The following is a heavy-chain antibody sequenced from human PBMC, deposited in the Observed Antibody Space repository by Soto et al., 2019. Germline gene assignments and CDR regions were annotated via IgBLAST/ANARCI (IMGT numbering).Heavy chain of an antibody. CDR2: INMDGSGA. CDR1: GFTFSRYW. J-gene: IGHJ4*02. D-gene: IGHD3-9*01. CDR3: VRGTSDWYGIDY. V-gene: IGHV3-74*01. Sequence: EVQLVESGGDLVQPGGSLRLSCAVSGFTFSRYWMHWVRQIPGKGLLWVARINMDGSGANYAGSVEGRFTVSRDNARNTLYLQMNNLRDEDTAEYYCVRGTSDWYGIDYWGQGTPVTVSS.